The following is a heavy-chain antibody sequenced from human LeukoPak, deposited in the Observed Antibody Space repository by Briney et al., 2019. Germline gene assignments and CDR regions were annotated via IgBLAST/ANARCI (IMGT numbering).Heavy chain of an antibody. CDR1: GGTFSSYA. CDR3: ARAGGYSSGWYDY. D-gene: IGHD6-19*01. CDR2: IIPIFGTA. J-gene: IGHJ4*02. Sequence: ASVKVSCKASGGTFSSYAISWVRQAPGQGLEWMGRIIPIFGTANYAQKFQGRVTITTHESTSTAYMELSSLRSEDTAVYYCARAGGYSSGWYDYWGQGTLVTVSS. V-gene: IGHV1-69*05.